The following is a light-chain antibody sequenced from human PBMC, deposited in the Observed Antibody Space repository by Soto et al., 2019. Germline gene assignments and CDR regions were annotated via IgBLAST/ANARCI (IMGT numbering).Light chain of an antibody. V-gene: IGKV3-20*01. Sequence: IMLTQSPATLSVSPGERATLSCRASQSVTNSLAWYQQKPGQAPRLLIYDASSRATGIPDRFSGSGSGTDFALTISRLEPEDFAVYYCQQYGSSPTTFGQGIKVDIK. CDR2: DAS. CDR3: QQYGSSPTT. CDR1: QSVTNS. J-gene: IGKJ1*01.